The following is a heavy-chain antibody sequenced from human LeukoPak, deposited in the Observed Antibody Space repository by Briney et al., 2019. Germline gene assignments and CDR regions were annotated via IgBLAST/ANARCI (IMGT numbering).Heavy chain of an antibody. CDR1: GFTFSSYG. CDR3: AKERGTYSGSYYRYDY. Sequence: PGGSLRLSCAASGFTFSSYGMHWVRQAPGKGLEWVAVISCDGSNKYYADSVKGRFTISRDNSKNTLYLQMNSLRAEDTAVYYCAKERGTYSGSYYRYDYWGQGALVTVSS. J-gene: IGHJ4*02. CDR2: ISCDGSNK. D-gene: IGHD1-26*01. V-gene: IGHV3-30*18.